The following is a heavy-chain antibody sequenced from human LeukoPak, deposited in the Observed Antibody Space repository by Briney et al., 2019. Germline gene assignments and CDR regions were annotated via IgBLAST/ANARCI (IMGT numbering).Heavy chain of an antibody. CDR3: AHRLGTMINY. J-gene: IGHJ4*02. D-gene: IGHD3-22*01. CDR2: IYWDDDK. CDR1: GFSLSTSGVG. Sequence: SGPTLVNPTQTLTLTCTFSGFSLSTSGVGVGWIRQPPGKALDWLALIYWDDDKRYSPSLQSRLTITKDTSKNQVVLTMTNMGPVDTATYYCAHRLGTMINYWGQGTLVTVSS. V-gene: IGHV2-5*02.